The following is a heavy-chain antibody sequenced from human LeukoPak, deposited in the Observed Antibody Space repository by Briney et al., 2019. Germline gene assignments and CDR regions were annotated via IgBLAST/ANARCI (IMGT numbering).Heavy chain of an antibody. D-gene: IGHD2-2*01. V-gene: IGHV3-21*01. J-gene: IGHJ3*02. CDR3: ARDFYCSSTSCYGNDAFDI. CDR1: GFTLSSYS. Sequence: PGGSLRLSCAASGFTLSSYSMNWVRQAPGKGLEWVSSISSSSSYIYYADSVKGRFTISRDNAKNSLYLQMNSLRAEDTAVYYCARDFYCSSTSCYGNDAFDIWGQGTMVTVSS. CDR2: ISSSSSYI.